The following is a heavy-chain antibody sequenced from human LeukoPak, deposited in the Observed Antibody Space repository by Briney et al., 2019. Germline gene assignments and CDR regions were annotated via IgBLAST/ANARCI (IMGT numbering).Heavy chain of an antibody. D-gene: IGHD2-15*01. CDR3: ARVGYCSGGSCYGLYDY. J-gene: IGHJ4*02. Sequence: SVKVSCKASGGTFSSYAISWVRQAPGQGLERMGGIIPIFGTANYAQKFQGRVTITTDESTSTAYMELSSLRSEDTAVYYCARVGYCSGGSCYGLYDYWGQGTLVTVSS. CDR1: GGTFSSYA. CDR2: IIPIFGTA. V-gene: IGHV1-69*05.